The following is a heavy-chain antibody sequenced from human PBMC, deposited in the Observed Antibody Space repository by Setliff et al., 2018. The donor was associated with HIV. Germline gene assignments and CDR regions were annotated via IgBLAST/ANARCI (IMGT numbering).Heavy chain of an antibody. V-gene: IGHV3-23*01. J-gene: IGHJ4*01. Sequence: HPGGSLRLSCAASGFTFNTYAMSWVRQAPGKGLEWVSVISGSGGSTFYADSGKGRFTISRDNSKNTLYLLMNGLRVEDTAVYYCAKDGISGGAYPPYYFDYWGHGTLVTVSS. CDR3: AKDGISGGAYPPYYFDY. CDR2: ISGSGGST. D-gene: IGHD2-15*01. CDR1: GFTFNTYA.